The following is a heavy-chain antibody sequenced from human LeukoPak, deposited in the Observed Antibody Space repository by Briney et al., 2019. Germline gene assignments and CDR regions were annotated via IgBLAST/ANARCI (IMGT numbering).Heavy chain of an antibody. Sequence: PGGSLRLSCAASGFSVSNNYMSWVRQAPGRGLEWVAGISYDGTNKYYADSVKGRFTISRDNSKNTLYLQMNSLRTDDTAVYYCARESPACGEDCYFDYWGQGTLVTVSS. J-gene: IGHJ4*02. CDR2: ISYDGTNK. V-gene: IGHV3-30-3*01. CDR3: ARESPACGEDCYFDY. D-gene: IGHD2-21*02. CDR1: GFSVSNNY.